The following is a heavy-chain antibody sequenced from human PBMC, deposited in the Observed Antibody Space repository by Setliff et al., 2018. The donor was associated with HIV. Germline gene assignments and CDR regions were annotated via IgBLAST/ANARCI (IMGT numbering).Heavy chain of an antibody. CDR3: ARARRAGSGPKYFQH. J-gene: IGHJ1*01. CDR1: GGSISSYY. CDR2: IYYSGST. V-gene: IGHV4-59*12. D-gene: IGHD2-15*01. Sequence: SETLSLTCTVSGGSISSYYWSWIRQPPGKGLEWIGYIYYSGSTNYNPSLKSRVTMSVDKSKNQFSLRLSSVTAADTAVYYCARARRAGSGPKYFQHWGQGTLVTVSS.